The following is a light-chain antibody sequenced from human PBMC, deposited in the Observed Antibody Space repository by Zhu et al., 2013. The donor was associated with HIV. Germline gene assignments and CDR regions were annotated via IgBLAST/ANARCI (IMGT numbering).Light chain of an antibody. CDR1: QAIRSD. CDR2: GAF. Sequence: DIQMTQSPSSLSASVGDRVTITCRASQAIRSDLGWYQLKPGKAPKRLMYGAFNLQSGVPSRFSGSGSGTEFTLTISSLEPEDFATYYCQQTSITPVNFGQGTRVEIK. V-gene: IGKV1-17*01. J-gene: IGKJ5*01. CDR3: QQTSITPVN.